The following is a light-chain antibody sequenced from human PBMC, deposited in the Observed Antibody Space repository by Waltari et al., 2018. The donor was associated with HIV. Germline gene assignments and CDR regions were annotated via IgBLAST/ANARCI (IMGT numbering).Light chain of an antibody. CDR1: SSNIGSDT. J-gene: IGLJ2*01. V-gene: IGLV1-44*01. Sequence: QSVLTQPPSASGTPGHRVTISCSGSSSNIGSDTVTWYQQLPGTAPKLLIYSNNQRPSGVPDRFSGSKSGTSASLAISGLQSEDEADYYCAAWDDSLNVVFGGGTKLTVL. CDR3: AAWDDSLNVV. CDR2: SNN.